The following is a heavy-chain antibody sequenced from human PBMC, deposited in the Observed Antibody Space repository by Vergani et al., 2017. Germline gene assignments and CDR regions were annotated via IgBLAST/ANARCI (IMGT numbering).Heavy chain of an antibody. CDR1: GGSISSYY. Sequence: QVQLQQWGAGVVKPSETLSLTCTVSGGSISSYYWSWIRQPPGKGLEWIGYIYYSGSTNYNPSLKSRVTISVDTSKNQFSLKLSSVTAADTAVYYCARGALWWLRQIDSWGQGTLVTVSS. D-gene: IGHD2-21*01. CDR3: ARGALWWLRQIDS. J-gene: IGHJ4*02. V-gene: IGHV4-59*01. CDR2: IYYSGST.